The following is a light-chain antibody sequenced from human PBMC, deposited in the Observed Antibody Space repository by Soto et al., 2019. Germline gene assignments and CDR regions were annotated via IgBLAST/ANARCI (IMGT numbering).Light chain of an antibody. J-gene: IGKJ5*01. CDR3: QQYGSSHT. CDR1: QSVTSTY. CDR2: GAS. Sequence: EIVLTQSPGTLSLSPGERATLSCRASQSVTSTYLAWYQQKPGQAPRPLIYGASSRAIGIPDRFSGSVSGSDLILTINRLEPEDFAVYYCQQYGSSHTFGQGTRLEIK. V-gene: IGKV3-20*01.